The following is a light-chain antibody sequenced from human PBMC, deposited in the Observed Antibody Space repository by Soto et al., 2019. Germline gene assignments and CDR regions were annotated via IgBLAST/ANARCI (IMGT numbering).Light chain of an antibody. CDR1: QSVSSN. J-gene: IGKJ1*01. Sequence: EVLMTQSPATLSVSPGERATLSCRASQSVSSNLAWYQQKPGPAPRLLIYGASTRATGIPARFSGSGSGTEFTLTISGLQSEDFAVDYCQQYNNWPRTFGQGTKVEI. CDR3: QQYNNWPRT. V-gene: IGKV3-15*01. CDR2: GAS.